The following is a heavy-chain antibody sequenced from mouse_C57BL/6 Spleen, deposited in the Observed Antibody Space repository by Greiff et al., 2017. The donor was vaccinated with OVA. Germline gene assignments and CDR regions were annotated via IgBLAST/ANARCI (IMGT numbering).Heavy chain of an antibody. V-gene: IGHV1-54*01. CDR1: GYAFTNYL. J-gene: IGHJ2*01. CDR2: INPGSGGT. Sequence: QVQLKESGAELVRPGTSVKVSCKASGYAFTNYLIEWVKQRPGQGLEWIGVINPGSGGTNYNEKFKGKATLTADKSSSTAYMQLSSLTSEDSAVYFCARGNSKALYFDYWGQGTTLTVSS. CDR3: ARGNSKALYFDY. D-gene: IGHD2-5*01.